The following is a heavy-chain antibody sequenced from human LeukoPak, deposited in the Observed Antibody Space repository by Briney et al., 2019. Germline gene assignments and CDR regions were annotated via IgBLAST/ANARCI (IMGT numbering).Heavy chain of an antibody. V-gene: IGHV4-4*02. D-gene: IGHD2-21*02. Sequence: PSETLSLTCAVSGGSISSSKWWSWVRQPPGKGLEWIGEIHHSGSTNYNPSLKSRVTISVDKSKNQFSLKLSSVTAADTAVYYCARIGPGAYCGGDCSYYFDYWGQGTLLTVSS. CDR2: IHHSGST. CDR3: ARIGPGAYCGGDCSYYFDY. J-gene: IGHJ4*02. CDR1: GGSISSSKW.